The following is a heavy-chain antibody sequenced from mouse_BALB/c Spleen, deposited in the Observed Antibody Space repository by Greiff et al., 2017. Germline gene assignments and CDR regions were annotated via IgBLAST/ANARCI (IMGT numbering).Heavy chain of an antibody. D-gene: IGHD1-1*01. CDR2: INPSNGGT. CDR1: GYTFTSYY. CDR3: TRYYGSPHAMDY. V-gene: IGHV1S81*02. J-gene: IGHJ4*01. Sequence: QVQLQQSGAELVKPGASVKLSCKASGYTFTSYYMYWVKQRPGQGLEWIGEINPSNGGTNFNEKFKSKATLTVDKSSSTAYMQLSSLTSEDSAVYYCTRYYGSPHAMDYWGQGTSVTVSS.